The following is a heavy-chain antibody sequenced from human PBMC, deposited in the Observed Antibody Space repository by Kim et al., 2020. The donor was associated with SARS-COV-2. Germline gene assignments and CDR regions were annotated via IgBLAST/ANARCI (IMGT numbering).Heavy chain of an antibody. J-gene: IGHJ4*02. CDR2: IYYSGST. V-gene: IGHV4-31*03. D-gene: IGHD3-10*01. CDR1: GGSISSGGYY. CDR3: ARVSRWRFGDLNKNDY. Sequence: SETLSLTCTVSGGSISSGGYYWSWIRQHPGKGLEWIGYIYYSGSTYYNPSLKSRVTISVDTSKNQFSLKLSSVTAADTAVYYCARVSRWRFGDLNKNDYWGQGTLVTVSS.